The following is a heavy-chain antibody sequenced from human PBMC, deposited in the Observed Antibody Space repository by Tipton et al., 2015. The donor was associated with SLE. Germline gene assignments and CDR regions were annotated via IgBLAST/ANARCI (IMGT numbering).Heavy chain of an antibody. Sequence: TLSLTCTVSGGSISSGNYYWNWIRQPAGKGLGWIGHINTSGSTNYNPSLKNRVTISVDTSKNQFSLKLSSVTAADTAVYFCARETRGNWYRRDVFDIWGQGTMVTVSS. J-gene: IGHJ3*02. V-gene: IGHV4-61*09. CDR1: GGSISSGNYY. CDR3: ARETRGNWYRRDVFDI. D-gene: IGHD1-20*01. CDR2: INTSGST.